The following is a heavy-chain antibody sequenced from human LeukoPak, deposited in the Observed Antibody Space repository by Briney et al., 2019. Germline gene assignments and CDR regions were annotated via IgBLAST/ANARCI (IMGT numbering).Heavy chain of an antibody. D-gene: IGHD3-10*01. CDR3: ARLRGSGSYYKGFDY. CDR1: GYSFTSYW. CDR2: IYPGDSDT. V-gene: IGHV5-51*01. Sequence: GESLKISCKGSGYSFTSYWIGWVRQMPGKGLEWMGIIYPGDSDTSYSPSFQGQVTISADKSISTAYLQWKSLKASDTTIYYCARLRGSGSYYKGFDYWGQGTLVTVSS. J-gene: IGHJ4*02.